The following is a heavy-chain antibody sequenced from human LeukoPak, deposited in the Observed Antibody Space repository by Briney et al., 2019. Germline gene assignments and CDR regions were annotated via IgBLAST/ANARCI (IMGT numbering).Heavy chain of an antibody. J-gene: IGHJ3*02. CDR3: ARVEWTTTLIAPGAFDI. CDR1: GGTFSSYT. Sequence: SVKVSCKASGGTFSSYTISWGRQAPGQGLEWMGRIIPILGIANYAQKFQGRVTITADKSTSTAYMELSSLRSEDTAVYYCARVEWTTTLIAPGAFDIWGQGTMVTVSS. CDR2: IIPILGIA. D-gene: IGHD3-3*01. V-gene: IGHV1-69*02.